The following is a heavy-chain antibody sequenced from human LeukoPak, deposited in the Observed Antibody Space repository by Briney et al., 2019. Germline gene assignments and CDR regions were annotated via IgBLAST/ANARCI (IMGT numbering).Heavy chain of an antibody. D-gene: IGHD3-9*01. CDR3: AKDSEYYDILTGYYRGYYFDY. V-gene: IGHV3-23*01. Sequence: GGSLRLSCAASGFTFSSYGMSWVRQAPGKGLEWVSGISGSGGSTYYADSVKGRFTISRDNSKNTLYLQMNSLRAEDTAVYYCAKDSEYYDILTGYYRGYYFDYWGQGTLVTVSS. CDR1: GFTFSSYG. CDR2: ISGSGGST. J-gene: IGHJ4*02.